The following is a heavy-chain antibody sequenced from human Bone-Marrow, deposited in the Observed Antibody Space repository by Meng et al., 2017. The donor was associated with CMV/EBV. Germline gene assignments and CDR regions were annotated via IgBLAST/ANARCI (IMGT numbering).Heavy chain of an antibody. CDR1: GFTFSSYS. Sequence: GESLKISCAASGFTFSSYSMNWVRQAPGKGLEWVSYISSSSSTIYYADSVKGRFTISRDNAKNSLYLQMNSLRAEDTAVYYCARESALYSSGRVDPWGQGTLVTVSS. CDR3: ARESALYSSGRVDP. D-gene: IGHD6-19*01. CDR2: ISSSSSTI. J-gene: IGHJ5*02. V-gene: IGHV3-48*04.